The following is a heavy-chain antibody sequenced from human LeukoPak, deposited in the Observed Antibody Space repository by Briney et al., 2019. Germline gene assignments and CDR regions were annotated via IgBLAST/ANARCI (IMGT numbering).Heavy chain of an antibody. J-gene: IGHJ4*02. V-gene: IGHV3-7*01. CDR1: GFTFSSYW. CDR3: ARTRAGIAAAGTIDY. D-gene: IGHD6-13*01. CDR2: IKQDGSEK. Sequence: AGGSLRLSCAASGFTFSSYWMSWVRQAPGKGLEGVANIKQDGSEKYYVDSVKGRFTISRDNAKNSLYLQMNSLRAEDTAVYYCARTRAGIAAAGTIDYWGQGTLVTVSS.